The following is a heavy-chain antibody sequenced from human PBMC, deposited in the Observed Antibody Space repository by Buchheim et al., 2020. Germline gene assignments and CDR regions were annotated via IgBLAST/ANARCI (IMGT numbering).Heavy chain of an antibody. D-gene: IGHD3-9*01. CDR1: GGSISSYY. CDR3: ARDRAGDYDIMTGTYFYGMDV. V-gene: IGHV4-59*01. Sequence: QVQLQESGPGLVKPSETLSLTCTVSGGSISSYYWSWIRQPPGKGLEWIGYIYYSGSTNYNPSLKSRVTISVDTSKNQFSLKLSSVTAADTAVYYCARDRAGDYDIMTGTYFYGMDVWGQGTT. J-gene: IGHJ6*02. CDR2: IYYSGST.